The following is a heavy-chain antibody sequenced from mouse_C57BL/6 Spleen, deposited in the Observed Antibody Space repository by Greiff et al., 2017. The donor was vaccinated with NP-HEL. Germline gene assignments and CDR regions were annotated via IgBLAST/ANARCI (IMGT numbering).Heavy chain of an antibody. V-gene: IGHV5-16*01. Sequence: EVQLAESEGGLVQPGSSMKLSCTASGFTFSDYYMAWVRQVPEKGLEWVANINYDGSSTYYLDSLKSRFIISRDNAKNILYLQMSSLKSEDTATYYCAREGTYFDVWGTGTTVTVSS. J-gene: IGHJ1*03. CDR2: INYDGSST. CDR3: AREGTYFDV. CDR1: GFTFSDYY.